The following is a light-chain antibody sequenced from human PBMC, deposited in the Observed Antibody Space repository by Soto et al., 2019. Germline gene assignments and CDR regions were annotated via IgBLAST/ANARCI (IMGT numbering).Light chain of an antibody. CDR1: QDIGTY. CDR3: QQSYTTPRII. J-gene: IGKJ5*01. V-gene: IGKV1-39*01. Sequence: DIQMTQSPSSLSASIGDSVIITCRASQDIGTYLNWYQHKPGKAPKHLIYAASSLQTGVPSRFTGSGSGTEFTLTIDSLQPEDFATYYCQQSYTTPRIIFGQGTRLEI. CDR2: AAS.